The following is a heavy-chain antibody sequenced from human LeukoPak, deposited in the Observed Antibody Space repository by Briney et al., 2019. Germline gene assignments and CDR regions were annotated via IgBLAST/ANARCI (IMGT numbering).Heavy chain of an antibody. Sequence: PGGSLRLSCTASGFNFGIYGMHWVRQAPGKGLEWVALISYDGSNKYYADSVKGRFTISRDNSKNTLYLQMNSLRAEDTAVYYCARGIGDITMVRGVSNWFDPWGQGTLVTVSS. J-gene: IGHJ5*02. D-gene: IGHD3-10*01. CDR3: ARGIGDITMVRGVSNWFDP. CDR2: ISYDGSNK. V-gene: IGHV3-30*19. CDR1: GFNFGIYG.